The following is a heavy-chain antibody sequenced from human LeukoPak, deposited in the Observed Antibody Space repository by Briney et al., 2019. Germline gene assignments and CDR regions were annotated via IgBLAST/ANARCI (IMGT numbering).Heavy chain of an antibody. D-gene: IGHD3-10*01. Sequence: ASVKVSCKASGYTFTSYYMHWVRQAPGQGLEWMGIINPSGGSTNYAQKFQGRVTLTRDTSTNTVYMELRSLSSEATAVSSFAKGPCITMVWGGQWYYYMDVWGKGTTVTIS. CDR2: INPSGGST. CDR1: GYTFTSYY. J-gene: IGHJ6*03. CDR3: AKGPCITMVWGGQWYYYMDV. V-gene: IGHV1-46*01.